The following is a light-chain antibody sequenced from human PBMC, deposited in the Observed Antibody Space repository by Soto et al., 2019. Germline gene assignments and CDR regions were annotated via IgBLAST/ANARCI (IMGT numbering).Light chain of an antibody. J-gene: IGKJ4*01. Sequence: DIQMTQSPSTLSASVGDRVTMTCRASQGIGTYLAWYQQKPGKAPKLLIYAASTLQSGVPSRFSGSGSGTDFTLTITSLQPEDFATYYCQQLNDYPLTFGGGTKVDIK. V-gene: IGKV1-9*01. CDR1: QGIGTY. CDR2: AAS. CDR3: QQLNDYPLT.